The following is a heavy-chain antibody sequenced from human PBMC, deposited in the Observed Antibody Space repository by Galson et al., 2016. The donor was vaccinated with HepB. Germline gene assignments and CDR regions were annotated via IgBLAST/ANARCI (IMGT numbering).Heavy chain of an antibody. J-gene: IGHJ6*02. CDR2: SKSKTDGGAT. CDR3: TTLNPDFFSGYSTDYYFYGLDV. Sequence: SLRLSCAASGFTFSNAWMSWVRQAPGKGLEWLGRSKSKTDGGATDYAAPVIGRFTISRDDSKNTVYLPINSLKTEDTAVYYCTTLNPDFFSGYSTDYYFYGLDVWGQGTTVTVSS. V-gene: IGHV3-15*01. CDR1: GFTFSNAW. D-gene: IGHD3-3*01.